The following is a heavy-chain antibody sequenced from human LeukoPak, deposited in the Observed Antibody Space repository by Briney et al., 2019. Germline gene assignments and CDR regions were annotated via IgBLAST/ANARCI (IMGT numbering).Heavy chain of an antibody. CDR3: ARDALLGAEDY. CDR1: GGSISSGRYY. CDR2: IYTSGST. Sequence: TSETLSLTCTVSGGSISSGRYYWSWIRQPAGKGLEWIGRIYTSGSTNYNPSLKSRVTISVDTSKNQFSLKLSSVTAADTAVYYCARDALLGAEDYWGQGTLVTVSS. D-gene: IGHD7-27*01. J-gene: IGHJ4*02. V-gene: IGHV4-61*02.